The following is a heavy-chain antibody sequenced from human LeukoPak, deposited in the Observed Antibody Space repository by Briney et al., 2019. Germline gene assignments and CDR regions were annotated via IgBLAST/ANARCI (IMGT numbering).Heavy chain of an antibody. CDR1: GFTFSTYW. V-gene: IGHV3-74*01. Sequence: GGSLGLSCAASGFTFSTYWMHWVRQVPGTGLVWVSRTNEDGSITDYADSVKGRFTISRDNSKDTLYLQMNSLRAEDTAVYYCGRDLGGRGGAWGQGILVTVSP. D-gene: IGHD3-16*01. CDR3: GRDLGGRGGA. CDR2: TNEDGSIT. J-gene: IGHJ5*02.